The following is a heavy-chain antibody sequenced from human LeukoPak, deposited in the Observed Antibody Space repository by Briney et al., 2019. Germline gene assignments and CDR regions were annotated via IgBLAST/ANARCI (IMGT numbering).Heavy chain of an antibody. J-gene: IGHJ6*03. CDR2: ISYDGSNK. Sequence: PGGSLRLSCAASGFTFSSYGMHWVRQAPGKGLEWVAVISYDGSNKYYVDSVKGRFTISRDNSKNTLYLQMNSLRAEDTAVYYCAKDRYQLIKERHYMDVWGKGTTVTVSS. CDR3: AKDRYQLIKERHYMDV. D-gene: IGHD2-2*01. V-gene: IGHV3-30*18. CDR1: GFTFSSYG.